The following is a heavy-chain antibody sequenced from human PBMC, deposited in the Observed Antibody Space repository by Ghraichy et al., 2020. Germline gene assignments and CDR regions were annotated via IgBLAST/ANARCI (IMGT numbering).Heavy chain of an antibody. J-gene: IGHJ4*02. Sequence: SETLSLTCSVSGGSILSNNWWAWVRQSPGKGLEWIGEVYHSGSTNYNPSLKSRVTVSRANSKNQFSLSLTSVTASDTAVYYCAREIDQLSYLDSWGPGTLVIVSS. D-gene: IGHD1-1*01. V-gene: IGHV4-4*02. CDR2: VYHSGST. CDR3: AREIDQLSYLDS. CDR1: GGSILSNNW.